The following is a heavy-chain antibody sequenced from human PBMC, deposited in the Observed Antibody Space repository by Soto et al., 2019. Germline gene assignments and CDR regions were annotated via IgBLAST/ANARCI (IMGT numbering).Heavy chain of an antibody. CDR1: GGTFSSYA. CDR3: ARHVPAAGYYYGMDV. D-gene: IGHD2-2*01. Sequence: QVQLVQSGAEVKKPGSSVKVTCKASGGTFSSYAISWVRQAPGEGLEWMGGIIPIFGTANYAQKFQGRVTITADESTSAAYMELSSLRSEDTAVYYCARHVPAAGYYYGMDVWGQGTTVTVSS. V-gene: IGHV1-69*12. CDR2: IIPIFGTA. J-gene: IGHJ6*02.